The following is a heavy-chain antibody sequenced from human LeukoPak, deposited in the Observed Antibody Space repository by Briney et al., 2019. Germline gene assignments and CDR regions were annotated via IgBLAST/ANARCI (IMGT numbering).Heavy chain of an antibody. CDR2: ISGSGGST. CDR3: ATWDIVVVVAATRGPFDY. J-gene: IGHJ4*02. CDR1: GFTFSSYS. D-gene: IGHD2-15*01. Sequence: QTGGSLRLSCAASGFTFSSYSVNWVRQAPGKGLEWVSAISGSGGSTYYADSVKGRFTTSRDNSKNTLYLQMNSLRAEDTAVYYCATWDIVVVVAATRGPFDYWGQGTLVTVSS. V-gene: IGHV3-23*01.